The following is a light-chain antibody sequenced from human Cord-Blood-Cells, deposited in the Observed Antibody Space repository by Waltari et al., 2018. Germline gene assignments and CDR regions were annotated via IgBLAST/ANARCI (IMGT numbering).Light chain of an antibody. Sequence: DIVLTQSPGTLSLSPGEIATLSCRASQSVSSSYLAWYQQKPGQAPRLLIYGASSRATGIPDRFSGSGSGTDFTLTISRLEPEDFAVYYCQQYGSSPPWTFGQGTKVEIK. CDR2: GAS. CDR3: QQYGSSPPWT. CDR1: QSVSSSY. V-gene: IGKV3-20*01. J-gene: IGKJ1*01.